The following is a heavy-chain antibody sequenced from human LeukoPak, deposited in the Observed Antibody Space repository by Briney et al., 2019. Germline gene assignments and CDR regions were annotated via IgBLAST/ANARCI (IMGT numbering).Heavy chain of an antibody. D-gene: IGHD3-16*01. J-gene: IGHJ3*02. CDR3: AKDRDDYVWGSYLGAFDI. CDR2: ISGASTST. Sequence: PGGSLRLSCAASGFTFSSYAMSWVRQAPGKGLKWVSLISGASTSTCYADSVKGRFTISRDNFKNTLYLQMNSLRAEDTAVYYCAKDRDDYVWGSYLGAFDIWGQGTMVTVSS. V-gene: IGHV3-23*01. CDR1: GFTFSSYA.